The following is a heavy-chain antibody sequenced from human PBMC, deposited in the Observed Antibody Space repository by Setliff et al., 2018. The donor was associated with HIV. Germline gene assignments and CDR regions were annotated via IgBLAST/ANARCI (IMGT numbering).Heavy chain of an antibody. V-gene: IGHV3-74*01. CDR2: INSDGSST. CDR1: GFTFSSYW. D-gene: IGHD2-15*01. Sequence: GSLRLSCAASGFTFSSYWMHWVRQAPGKGLVWVSRINSDGSSTSYADSVKGRFTISGDNAKNTLYLQMNSLRAEDTAVYYCARDRGYPDSFNIWGQGTTVTVSS. J-gene: IGHJ3*02. CDR3: ARDRGYPDSFNI.